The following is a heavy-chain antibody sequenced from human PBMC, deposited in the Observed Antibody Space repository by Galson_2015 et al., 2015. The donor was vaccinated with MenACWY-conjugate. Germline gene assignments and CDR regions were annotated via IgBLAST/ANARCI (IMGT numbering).Heavy chain of an antibody. CDR3: ASRRDYESRTPYGMDV. CDR2: IIPILGIA. Sequence: SVKVSCKASGGTFSGYPISWVRQAPGQGLEWMGRIIPILGIANYAQKFQGRVTITADKSTSTAYMELSSLRSEGTAVYYCASRRDYESRTPYGMDVWGQGTTVTVSS. CDR1: GGTFSGYP. J-gene: IGHJ6*02. V-gene: IGHV1-69*02. D-gene: IGHD3-16*01.